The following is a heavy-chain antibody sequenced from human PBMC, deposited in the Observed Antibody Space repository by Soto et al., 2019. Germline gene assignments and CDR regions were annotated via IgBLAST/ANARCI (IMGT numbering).Heavy chain of an antibody. CDR1: GYTFTSYD. D-gene: IGHD2-2*02. CDR3: AREGTIRGDDY. Sequence: QVQLVQSGAEVKKPGASVRVSCKASGYTFTSYDINWVRQATGQGLEWMGWMNPNSGNTGYAQKFQARVTLTRTTSISTAYLELSSLRSEDTAVYYGAREGTIRGDDYWGQGTLVTVSS. CDR2: MNPNSGNT. V-gene: IGHV1-8*01. J-gene: IGHJ4*02.